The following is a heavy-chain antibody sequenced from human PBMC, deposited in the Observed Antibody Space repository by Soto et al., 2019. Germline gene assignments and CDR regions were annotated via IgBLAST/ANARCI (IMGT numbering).Heavy chain of an antibody. CDR1: GFTFSRYS. J-gene: IGHJ3*02. CDR2: ISSSSTI. CDR3: ARPTPYSSSWYDAFDI. V-gene: IGHV3-48*01. D-gene: IGHD6-13*01. Sequence: GGSLRLSCAASGFTFSRYSMNWVRQAPGKGLEWVSYISSSSTIYYADSVKGRFTISRDNAKNSLYLQMNSLRAEDTAVYYCARPTPYSSSWYDAFDIWGQGTMVTVSS.